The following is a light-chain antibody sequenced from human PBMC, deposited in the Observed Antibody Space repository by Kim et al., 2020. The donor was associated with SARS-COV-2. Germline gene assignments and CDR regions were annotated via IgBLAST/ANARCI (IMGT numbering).Light chain of an antibody. Sequence: SVGAECTITCRASQSISSYLNWYQQKPGKAPKLLIYAASSLQSGVPSRFSGSGSGTDFTLTISSLQPEDFATYYCQQSYSTLPLTFGGGTKVDIK. V-gene: IGKV1-39*01. CDR2: AAS. J-gene: IGKJ4*01. CDR1: QSISSY. CDR3: QQSYSTLPLT.